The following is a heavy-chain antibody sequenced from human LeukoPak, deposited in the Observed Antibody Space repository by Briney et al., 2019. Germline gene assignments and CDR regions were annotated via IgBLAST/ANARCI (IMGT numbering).Heavy chain of an antibody. CDR2: ISTYTGNT. D-gene: IGHD6-6*01. Sequence: ASVKVSCKASGYTFTSHGISWARQAPGQGLEWMGWISTYTGNTHYPQKLQGRVTLTTDTSTSTAYMEPRSLRSDDTAVYYCARDARLRPSNSSPSVYSYYGMDVWGQGTTVTVSS. CDR3: ARDARLRPSNSSPSVYSYYGMDV. CDR1: GYTFTSHG. J-gene: IGHJ6*02. V-gene: IGHV1-18*01.